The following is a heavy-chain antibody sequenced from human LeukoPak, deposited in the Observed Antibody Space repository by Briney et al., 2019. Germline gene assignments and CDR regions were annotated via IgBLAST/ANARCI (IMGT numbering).Heavy chain of an antibody. Sequence: SETLSLTCTVSGGSISSYYWSWIRQPPGKGLEGVGYIYYSGSTNYNPSLKSRVTISVDTSKNRFSLKLSSVTAADTAVYYCARGAYYYDSSGQFDYWGQGTLVTVSS. CDR1: GGSISSYY. D-gene: IGHD3-22*01. V-gene: IGHV4-59*01. J-gene: IGHJ4*02. CDR2: IYYSGST. CDR3: ARGAYYYDSSGQFDY.